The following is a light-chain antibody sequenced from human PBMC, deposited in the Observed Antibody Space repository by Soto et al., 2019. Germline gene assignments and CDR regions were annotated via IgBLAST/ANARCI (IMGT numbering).Light chain of an antibody. CDR3: QQSYSTPFT. V-gene: IGKV1-39*01. CDR2: AAS. J-gene: IGKJ3*01. CDR1: QTIIRY. Sequence: DIQMTQSPSSLSASVGDRVTITCRASQTIIRYLNWYQQKPGRAPNLLIYAASSLQSGVPSRSSGSGSGTEFTLTISSLQPEDFAIYYCQQSYSTPFTFSPGTKVDIK.